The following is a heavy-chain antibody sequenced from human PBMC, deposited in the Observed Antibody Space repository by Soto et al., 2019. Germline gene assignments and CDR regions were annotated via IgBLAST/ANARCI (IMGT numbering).Heavy chain of an antibody. CDR2: IYKSATT. J-gene: IGHJ5*01. Sequence: SETLSLTCSVSGDSISNLDYLWAWIRQPPGQALEYIGYIYKSATTYYNPSFESRVAISVDTSKSQFSLNVTSVTAADTAVYFCARGRYCLTGRCFPNWFDSWGQGALVTVSS. CDR1: GDSISNLDYL. V-gene: IGHV4-30-4*01. CDR3: ARGRYCLTGRCFPNWFDS. D-gene: IGHD7-27*01.